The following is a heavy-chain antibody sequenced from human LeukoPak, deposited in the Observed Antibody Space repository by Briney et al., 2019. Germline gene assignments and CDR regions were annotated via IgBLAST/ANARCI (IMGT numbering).Heavy chain of an antibody. D-gene: IGHD4-17*01. CDR2: IWYDGSNK. Sequence: GGSLRLSGAASGFTFSNYGMHWVRQAPGKGLEWVAVIWYDGSNKYYADSVKGRFTISRDNSKNTLYLQMNSLRAEDTAVYYCARNYGDYVDYYYYGMDVWGQGTTVTVSS. J-gene: IGHJ6*02. V-gene: IGHV3-33*01. CDR1: GFTFSNYG. CDR3: ARNYGDYVDYYYYGMDV.